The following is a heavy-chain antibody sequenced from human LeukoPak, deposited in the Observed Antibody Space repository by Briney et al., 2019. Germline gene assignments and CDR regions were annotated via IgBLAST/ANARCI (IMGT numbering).Heavy chain of an antibody. V-gene: IGHV3-23*01. CDR1: GLTFSSYA. CDR3: AKSSGWYLWGAFDI. J-gene: IGHJ3*02. Sequence: PGGSLRLSCAASGLTFSSYAMSWVRQAPGKRLEWVSAISGSGGSTYYADSVKGRFTISRDNSKNTLYLQMNSLRAEDTAVYYCAKSSGWYLWGAFDIWGQGTMVTVSS. D-gene: IGHD6-19*01. CDR2: ISGSGGST.